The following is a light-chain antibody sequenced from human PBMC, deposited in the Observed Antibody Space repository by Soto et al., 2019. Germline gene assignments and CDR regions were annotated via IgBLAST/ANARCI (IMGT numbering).Light chain of an antibody. CDR1: NSDVGFYNY. V-gene: IGLV2-11*01. J-gene: IGLJ2*01. CDR2: DVN. CDR3: CAYAGSYIHVI. Sequence: QSALTQPRSVSGSPGQSVTISCTGTNSDVGFYNYVSWYQQHPGKAPKFIIYDVNKRPSGVPDRFSGSKSGNTASLTISGLQAEDEADYYCCAYAGSYIHVIFGGGTQLTVL.